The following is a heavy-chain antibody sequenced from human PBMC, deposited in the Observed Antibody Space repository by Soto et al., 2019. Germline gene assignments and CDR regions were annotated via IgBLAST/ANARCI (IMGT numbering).Heavy chain of an antibody. CDR2: IYTGGGT. CDR3: ARMGQWRVPGDYYYGMDV. CDR1: GLTVSSNY. Sequence: EVQLVESGGGLIQPGGSLRLSCAASGLTVSSNYMNWVRQAPGKGVEWVSLIYTGGGTYYADSVKGRFTVSRDNSKNTLYLQMNSLRAEDTAVYYCARMGQWRVPGDYYYGMDVWGQGTSVTVSS. V-gene: IGHV3-53*01. D-gene: IGHD6-19*01. J-gene: IGHJ6*02.